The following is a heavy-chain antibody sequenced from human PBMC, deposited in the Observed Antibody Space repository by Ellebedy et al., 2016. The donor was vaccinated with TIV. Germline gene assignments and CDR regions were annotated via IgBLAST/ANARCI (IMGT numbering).Heavy chain of an antibody. V-gene: IGHV1-69*13. CDR3: ARGVVKYSSSRSTFDY. CDR1: GGTFSSYA. J-gene: IGHJ4*02. D-gene: IGHD6-6*01. Sequence: SVKVSXXASGGTFSSYAISWVRQAPGQGLEWMGGIIPIFGTANYAQKFQGRVTITADESTSTAYMELSSLRSEDTAVYYCARGVVKYSSSRSTFDYWGQGTLVTVSS. CDR2: IIPIFGTA.